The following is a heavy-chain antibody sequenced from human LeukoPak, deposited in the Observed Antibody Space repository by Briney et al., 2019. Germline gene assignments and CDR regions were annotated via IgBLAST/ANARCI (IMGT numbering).Heavy chain of an antibody. CDR1: GGSISSSSYY. V-gene: IGHV4-61*02. D-gene: IGHD3-10*01. CDR2: IYTSGST. J-gene: IGHJ5*02. Sequence: SETLSLTCTVSGGSISSSSYYWSWIRQPAGKGLEWIGRIYTSGSTNYNPSLKSRVTMSVDTSKNQFSLKLSSVTAADTAVYYCARVYREYYYGSGSSNWFDPWGQGTLVTVSS. CDR3: ARVYREYYYGSGSSNWFDP.